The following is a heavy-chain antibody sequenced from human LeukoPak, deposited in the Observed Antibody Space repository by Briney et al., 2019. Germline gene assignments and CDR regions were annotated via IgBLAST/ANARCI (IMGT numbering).Heavy chain of an antibody. D-gene: IGHD3-3*02. Sequence: GASVKVSCKASGYNFVSYGIDWVRQAPGQGLEWLGWISPYSGTTIYAQNLQGRVTMTTDISTSTAYMELGNLKSDDTAVYFCARGPNSHFWSGSYTRWFDPWGQGTLVTVSS. CDR2: ISPYSGTT. CDR1: GYNFVSYG. V-gene: IGHV1-18*04. J-gene: IGHJ5*02. CDR3: ARGPNSHFWSGSYTRWFDP.